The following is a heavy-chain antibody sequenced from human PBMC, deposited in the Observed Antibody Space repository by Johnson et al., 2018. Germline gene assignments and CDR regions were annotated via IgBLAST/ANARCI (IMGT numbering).Heavy chain of an antibody. CDR2: ISYDGSNK. CDR1: GFSFSCFT. V-gene: IGHV3-30-3*01. J-gene: IGHJ6*03. Sequence: QVQLLESGGGVVQPGRSLRLSCAASGFSFSCFTMHWVRQAPGKWLAWVALISYDGSNKYYAASVKVRVTNSRDSSKNTLYLQMNSLSAEDQAVYYCARNNWDYYYMDVWVKGTTVTVSS. CDR3: ARNNWDYYYMDV. D-gene: IGHD1-20*01.